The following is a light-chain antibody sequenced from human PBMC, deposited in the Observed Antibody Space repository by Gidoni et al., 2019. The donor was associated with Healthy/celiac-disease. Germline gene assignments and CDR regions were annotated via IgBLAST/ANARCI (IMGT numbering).Light chain of an antibody. CDR2: AAS. CDR1: QCISNY. V-gene: IGKV1-27*01. Sequence: DIQMTQSPSSLSASVGDRVTITCRASQCISNYLACYQQKPGKVPKRLIYAASSLQSGVPSRFSSSGSVTDVTLTISSLQPEDVATYYCQKYNSAPRTFGQGTKVEIK. J-gene: IGKJ1*01. CDR3: QKYNSAPRT.